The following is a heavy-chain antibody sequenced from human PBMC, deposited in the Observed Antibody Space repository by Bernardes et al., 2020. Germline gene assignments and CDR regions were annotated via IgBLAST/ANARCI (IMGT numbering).Heavy chain of an antibody. J-gene: IGHJ4*02. V-gene: IGHV1-8*01. D-gene: IGHD4-17*01. CDR1: GYTFTSYD. CDR2: MNPNSGNT. CDR3: ARALARLRWTTVTTVQLVLGY. Sequence: ASVKVSCKASGYTFTSYDINWVRQATGQGLEWMGWMNPNSGNTGYAQKFQGRVTMTRNTSISTAYMELSSLRSEDTAVYYCARALARLRWTTVTTVQLVLGYWGQGTLVTVSS.